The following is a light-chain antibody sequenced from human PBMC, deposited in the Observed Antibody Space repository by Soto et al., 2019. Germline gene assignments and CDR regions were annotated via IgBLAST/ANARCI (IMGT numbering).Light chain of an antibody. CDR2: KAS. Sequence: DIQMTQSPSTLSASVGDRVTITCRASQSISNWLAWYQQKPGEAPKLLIYKASNLENGVPSRFSGSGSGTEFTLTIGSLQSEDFAVYYCQQYSNWPPLTFGGGTKVDI. CDR1: QSISNW. CDR3: QQYSNWPPLT. J-gene: IGKJ4*01. V-gene: IGKV1-5*03.